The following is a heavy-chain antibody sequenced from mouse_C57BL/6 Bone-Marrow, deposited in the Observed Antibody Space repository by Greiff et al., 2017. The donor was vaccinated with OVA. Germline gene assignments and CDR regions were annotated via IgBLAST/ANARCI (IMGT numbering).Heavy chain of an antibody. V-gene: IGHV4-1*01. Sequence: EADGVDFSRYWMSWVRRAPGKGLEWIGEINPDSSTINYAPSLKDKFIISRDNAKNTLYLQMSKVRSEDTALYYCARLGGNYNGLAYWGQGTLVTVSA. J-gene: IGHJ3*01. CDR2: INPDSSTI. CDR1: GVDFSRYW. CDR3: ARLGGNYNGLAY. D-gene: IGHD2-1*01.